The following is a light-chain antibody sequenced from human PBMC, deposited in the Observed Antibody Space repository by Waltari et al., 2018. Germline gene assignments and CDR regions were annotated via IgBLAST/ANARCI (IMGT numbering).Light chain of an antibody. J-gene: IGKJ3*01. Sequence: DIVMTQSPDSLAVSLGERAPINCKSSQSVFYSSNNMNYLAWYRQKPGQPPKLLIYWASTRDSGVPDRFSGSGSGTDFTLTISSLQAEDVAVYYCQQYYNSPFTFGPGTKVDIK. CDR3: QQYYNSPFT. CDR2: WAS. V-gene: IGKV4-1*01. CDR1: QSVFYSSNNMNY.